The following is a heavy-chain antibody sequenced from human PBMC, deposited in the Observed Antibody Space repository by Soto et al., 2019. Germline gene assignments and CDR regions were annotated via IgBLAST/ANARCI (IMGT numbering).Heavy chain of an antibody. Sequence: EVPLVESGGGLVQPGGSLRLSCAASGFTFSRHWMSWVRQAPGKGLEWVANIKQDGSEKYYVDAVTGRFTISRDNAKNSLYPEINSLRAEDTAMYYCTRLPYSGRYSDWYFDLWGRGTLVTVS. CDR2: IKQDGSEK. CDR1: GFTFSRHW. J-gene: IGHJ2*01. V-gene: IGHV3-7*03. D-gene: IGHD1-26*01. CDR3: TRLPYSGRYSDWYFDL.